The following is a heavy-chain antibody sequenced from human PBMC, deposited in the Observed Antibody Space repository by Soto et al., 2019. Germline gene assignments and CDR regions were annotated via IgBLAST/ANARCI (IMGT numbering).Heavy chain of an antibody. CDR1: GFTFSSHS. Sequence: QVQLVESAGGVAQPGRSLRLSCAASGFTFSSHSMHWVRQAPGKGLEWVAVISFDGSYKYYADSVKGRFTISRDNSKNTLYLQMNSLRAEDTAVYYCARGASITVAGTSFEYWGQGTLVTVSS. V-gene: IGHV3-30-3*01. D-gene: IGHD6-19*01. CDR3: ARGASITVAGTSFEY. J-gene: IGHJ4*02. CDR2: ISFDGSYK.